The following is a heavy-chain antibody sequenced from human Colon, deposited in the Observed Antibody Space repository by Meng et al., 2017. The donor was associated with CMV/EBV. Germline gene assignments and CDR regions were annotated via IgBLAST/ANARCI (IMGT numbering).Heavy chain of an antibody. V-gene: IGHV1-8*01. J-gene: IGHJ6*02. Sequence: ASVKVSCKASGYSFTSFDIYWLRQAPGQGLEWVGWMNPATGNTGYAETLQDRVTMTSDSSIGTAYMELRSLRSEDTAVYYCARVRLAAAGSEPFSIWGQGTTVTVSS. D-gene: IGHD6-13*01. CDR2: MNPATGNT. CDR1: GYSFTSFD. CDR3: ARVRLAAAGSEPFSI.